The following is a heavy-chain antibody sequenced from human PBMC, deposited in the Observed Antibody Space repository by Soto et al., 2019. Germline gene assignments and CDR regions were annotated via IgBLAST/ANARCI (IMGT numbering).Heavy chain of an antibody. CDR1: GFTVSSTY. J-gene: IGHJ4*02. V-gene: IGHV3-66*01. Sequence: GGSLRLSCAASGFTVSSTYMAWVRQAPGKGLEWVSLIYSSGSTYYADSVKGRFTISRDNSENTLYLQMNSLRAEDTAVYYCATGLYCSGGACYGYLDYWGQGTLVTVSS. D-gene: IGHD2-15*01. CDR2: IYSSGST. CDR3: ATGLYCSGGACYGYLDY.